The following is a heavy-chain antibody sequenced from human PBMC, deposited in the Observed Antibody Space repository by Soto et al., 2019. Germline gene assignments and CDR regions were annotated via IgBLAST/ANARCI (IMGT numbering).Heavy chain of an antibody. CDR2: ISAYNGNT. CDR3: ARERRYYGSGSYPYYYYGMDV. V-gene: IGHV1-18*01. Sequence: AASVKVSCKASGYTFTSYGISWVRQAPGQGLEWMGWISAYNGNTNYAQKLQGRVTMTTDTSTSTAYMELRSLRSDDTAVYYCARERRYYGSGSYPYYYYGMDVWGQGTTVTVSS. CDR1: GYTFTSYG. D-gene: IGHD3-10*01. J-gene: IGHJ6*02.